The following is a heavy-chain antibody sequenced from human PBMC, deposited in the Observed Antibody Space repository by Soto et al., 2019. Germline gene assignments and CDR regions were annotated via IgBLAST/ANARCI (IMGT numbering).Heavy chain of an antibody. Sequence: KPSETLSLTCTVSGGSLSGGTYYWSWIRQPPGKGLEWIGYIYHSGSSQSNPSLKSRVTISIDTSKNQFSLELRSVTAADRAVYYCARDLLDTTVDYYFDSWGPGRLVTVSS. J-gene: IGHJ4*02. CDR2: IYHSGSS. CDR3: ARDLLDTTVDYYFDS. CDR1: GGSLSGGTYY. V-gene: IGHV4-30-4*01. D-gene: IGHD4-17*01.